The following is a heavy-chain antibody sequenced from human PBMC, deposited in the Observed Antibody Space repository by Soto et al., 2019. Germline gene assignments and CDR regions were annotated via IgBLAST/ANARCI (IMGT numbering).Heavy chain of an antibody. CDR3: ARGPGGFGDFSLDY. J-gene: IGHJ4*02. CDR2: IYSGGST. D-gene: IGHD3-10*01. V-gene: IGHV4-4*07. Sequence: QVQLQESGPGLVKPSETLSLSCGVSGGSISQYYWSWIRQPAGKGLEWIGRIYSGGSTNYNPSLESRVTLSVDTSKNQFALKLSSVTAADTAVYYCARGPGGFGDFSLDYWGQGTLVAVSS. CDR1: GGSISQYY.